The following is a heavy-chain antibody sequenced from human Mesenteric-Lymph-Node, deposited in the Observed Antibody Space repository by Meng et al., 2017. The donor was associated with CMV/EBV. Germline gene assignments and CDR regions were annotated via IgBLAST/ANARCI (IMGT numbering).Heavy chain of an antibody. D-gene: IGHD3-22*01. CDR1: GDSISNSTYY. J-gene: IGHJ4*02. Sequence: QLQRQESGTGLVKPSGTLSLSCIVSGDSISNSTYYWTWIRQPPGEGLEWIGSVHYSGTTYYNPSLKGRLTISVDTSANLFSLRLTTVTAADTATYYCARRGNYDSDYSEYWGQGTLVTVSS. CDR2: VHYSGTT. V-gene: IGHV4-39*01. CDR3: ARRGNYDSDYSEY.